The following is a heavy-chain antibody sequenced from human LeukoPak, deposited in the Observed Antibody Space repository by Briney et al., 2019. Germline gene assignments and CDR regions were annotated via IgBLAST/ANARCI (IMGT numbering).Heavy chain of an antibody. CDR3: ARGWWIQLWLPEANWFDP. J-gene: IGHJ5*02. CDR1: GGSISSSSYY. Sequence: KPSETLSLTCTVSGGSISSSSYYWGWIRQPPGKGLEWIGYIYYSGSTNYNPSLKSRVTISVDTSKNQFSLKLSSVTAADTAVYYCARGWWIQLWLPEANWFDPWGQGTLVTVSS. D-gene: IGHD5-18*01. V-gene: IGHV4-61*05. CDR2: IYYSGST.